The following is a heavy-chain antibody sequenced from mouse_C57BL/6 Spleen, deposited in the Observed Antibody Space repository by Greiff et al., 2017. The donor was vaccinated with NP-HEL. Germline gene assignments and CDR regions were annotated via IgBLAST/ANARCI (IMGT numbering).Heavy chain of an antibody. CDR1: GYTFTSYW. Sequence: QVQLQQPGAELVRPGSSVKLSCKASGYTFTSYWMHWVKQRPIQGLEWIGNIDPSDSETHYNQKFKDKATLTVDKSSSTAYMQLSSLTSEDSAVYYCARWEVGGSSYYFDYWGQGTTLTVSS. J-gene: IGHJ2*01. CDR2: IDPSDSET. CDR3: ARWEVGGSSYYFDY. D-gene: IGHD1-1*01. V-gene: IGHV1-52*01.